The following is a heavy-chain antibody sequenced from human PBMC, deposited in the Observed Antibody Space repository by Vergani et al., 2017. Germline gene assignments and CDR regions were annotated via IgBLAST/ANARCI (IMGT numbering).Heavy chain of an antibody. CDR1: GGTFCSYA. CDR2: IIPSFGTA. CDR3: ASACTNGVCPGGLFDY. V-gene: IGHV1-69*01. D-gene: IGHD2-8*01. J-gene: IGHJ4*02. Sequence: QVQLVQSGAEVKKPGSSVKVSCKASGGTFCSYAISWVRQAPGQGLEWMGGIIPSFGTANYAQKFQGRVTITADESTSTAYMELSSLRAEETAVYFCASACTNGVCPGGLFDYWGQGTLVTVSS.